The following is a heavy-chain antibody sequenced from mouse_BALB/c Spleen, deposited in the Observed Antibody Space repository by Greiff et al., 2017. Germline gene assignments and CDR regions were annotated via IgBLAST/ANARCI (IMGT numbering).Heavy chain of an antibody. CDR3: AREGSITSGFAY. CDR2: ISTYYGDA. J-gene: IGHJ3*01. CDR1: GYTFTDYA. Sequence: VQLQQSGAELVRPGVSGKISCKGSGYTFTDYAMHWVKQSHAMSLEWIGVISTYYGDASYNQNFKGKATMTVDKSSSTAYMELARLTSEDSAIYYCAREGSITSGFAYWGQGTLVTVAA. V-gene: IGHV1S137*01. D-gene: IGHD2-4*01.